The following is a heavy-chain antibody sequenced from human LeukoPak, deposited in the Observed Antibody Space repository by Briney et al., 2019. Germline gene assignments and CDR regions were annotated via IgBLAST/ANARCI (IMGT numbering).Heavy chain of an antibody. CDR3: ARVPRQQLAYTDY. Sequence: GSSVKVSCKASGGTFSSYAFSWVRQAPGQGLEWMGGIIPIFGTANYAQKFQGRVTITTDESTSTAYMELSSLRSEDTAVYYCARVPRQQLAYTDYWGQGTLVTVSS. D-gene: IGHD6-13*01. V-gene: IGHV1-69*05. CDR2: IIPIFGTA. CDR1: GGTFSSYA. J-gene: IGHJ4*02.